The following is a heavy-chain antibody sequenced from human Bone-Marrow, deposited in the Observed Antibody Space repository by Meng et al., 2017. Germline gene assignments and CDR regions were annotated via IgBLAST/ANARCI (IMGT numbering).Heavy chain of an antibody. V-gene: IGHV4-38-2*02. J-gene: IGHJ5*02. CDR1: GYSISSGYY. CDR3: ARQALLLWFGKSDSWFDP. Sequence: SETLSLTCTVSGYSISSGYYWGWTRQPPGKGLEWIGSIYHSGSTYYNPSLKSRVTISVDTSKNQFSLKLSSVTAADTAVYYCARQALLLWFGKSDSWFDPWGQGTLVTVSS. CDR2: IYHSGST. D-gene: IGHD3-10*01.